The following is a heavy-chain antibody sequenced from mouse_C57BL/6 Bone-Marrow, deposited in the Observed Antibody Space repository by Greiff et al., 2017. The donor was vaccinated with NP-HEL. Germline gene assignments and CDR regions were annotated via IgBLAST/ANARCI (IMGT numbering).Heavy chain of an antibody. D-gene: IGHD1-1*01. CDR2: INPNNGGT. J-gene: IGHJ4*01. CDR3: ARRGAYGGYAMDY. CDR1: VYTFTDYN. Sequence: EVQLQQSGPELVKPGASVKMSCKASVYTFTDYNMHWVKQSHGKSLEWIGYINPNNGGTSYNQKFKGKATLTVNQSSSTAYMELRSLTSEDSAVYYCARRGAYGGYAMDYWGQGTSVTVSS. V-gene: IGHV1-22*01.